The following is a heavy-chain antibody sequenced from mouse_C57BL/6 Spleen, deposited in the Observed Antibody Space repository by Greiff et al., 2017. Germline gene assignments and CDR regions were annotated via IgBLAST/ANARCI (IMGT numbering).Heavy chain of an antibody. V-gene: IGHV6-3*01. Sequence: EVQRVESGGGLVQPGGSMKLSCVASGFTFSNYWMNWVRQSPEKGLEWVAQIRLKSDNYATHYAESVKGRFTISRDDSKSSVYLQMNNLRAEDTGIYYCTETYYSNYDYFDYWGQGTTLTVSS. D-gene: IGHD2-5*01. CDR3: TETYYSNYDYFDY. CDR2: IRLKSDNYAT. CDR1: GFTFSNYW. J-gene: IGHJ2*01.